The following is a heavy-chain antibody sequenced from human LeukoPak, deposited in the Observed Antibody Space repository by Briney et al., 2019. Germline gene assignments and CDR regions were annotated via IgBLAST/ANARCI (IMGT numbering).Heavy chain of an antibody. D-gene: IGHD2-15*01. CDR3: AAAKDGAFDF. V-gene: IGHV1-58*01. Sequence: SVNVSCKASGFTFSSSAVHWVRPARGQRLEWLGWIVVGSGNTNYAQKFQQRVTLSRDMSTSTAYMELSSLRSEDTAVYYCAAAKDGAFDFWGQGTLVTVSS. CDR2: IVVGSGNT. CDR1: GFTFSSSA. J-gene: IGHJ3*01.